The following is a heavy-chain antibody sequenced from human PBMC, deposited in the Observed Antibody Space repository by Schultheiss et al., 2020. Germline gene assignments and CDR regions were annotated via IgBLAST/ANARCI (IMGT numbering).Heavy chain of an antibody. Sequence: SETLSLTCTVSGGSISSSSYYWGWIRQPPGKGLEWIGEINHSGSTNYNPSLKSRVTISVDTSKNQFSLKLSSVTAADTAVYYCARSSPGYSSSLYYYYGMDVWGQGTTVTVSS. V-gene: IGHV4-39*07. D-gene: IGHD6-6*01. CDR1: GGSISSSSYY. J-gene: IGHJ6*02. CDR2: INHSGST. CDR3: ARSSPGYSSSLYYYYGMDV.